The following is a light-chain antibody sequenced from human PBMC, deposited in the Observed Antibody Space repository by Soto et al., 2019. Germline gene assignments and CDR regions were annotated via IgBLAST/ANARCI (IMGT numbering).Light chain of an antibody. CDR1: QSVSSH. V-gene: IGKV3-11*01. Sequence: EIVLTQSPATLSLSPGERATLSCRASQSVSSHLAWFQQRPGQAPRLLIDDASNRAAGIPARFSGRGSGTDFTLTISSLEPEDLAVYYCQQRSSAITFGQGTRLEI. CDR3: QQRSSAIT. CDR2: DAS. J-gene: IGKJ5*01.